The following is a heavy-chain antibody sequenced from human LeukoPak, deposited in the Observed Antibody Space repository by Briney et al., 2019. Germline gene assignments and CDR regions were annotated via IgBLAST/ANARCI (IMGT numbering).Heavy chain of an antibody. CDR3: ARNPPPRIAVAGTWVDY. CDR2: ISAYDGNT. D-gene: IGHD6-19*01. CDR1: GYTFTSYG. J-gene: IGHJ4*02. V-gene: IGHV1-18*01. Sequence: ASVKVSCKASGYTFTSYGISWVRQAPGQGLEWMGWISAYDGNTNYAQKLQGRVTMTTDTSTSTAYLELRSLRSDDPAVYYCARNPPPRIAVAGTWVDYWGQGTLVTVSS.